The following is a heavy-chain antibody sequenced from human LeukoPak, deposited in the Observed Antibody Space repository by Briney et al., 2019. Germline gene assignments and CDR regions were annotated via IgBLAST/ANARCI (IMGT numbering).Heavy chain of an antibody. CDR1: EYRFASYW. J-gene: IGHJ4*02. D-gene: IGHD2-2*01. CDR2: IYPGDSDT. CDR3: AGLGYCTSISCNVLQY. V-gene: IGHV5-51*01. Sequence: GESLKISCKASEYRFASYWIAWVRQMPGKGLEWMGIIYPGDSDTRYSPSFQGQVAISADKSISTAYLQWTSLKASDTAIYYCAGLGYCTSISCNVLQYWGQGTLVTVSS.